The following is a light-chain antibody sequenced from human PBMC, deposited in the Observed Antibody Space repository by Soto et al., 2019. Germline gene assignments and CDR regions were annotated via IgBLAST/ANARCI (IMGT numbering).Light chain of an antibody. CDR2: YDD. J-gene: IGLJ2*01. V-gene: IGLV1-36*01. Sequence: QSVLTQPPSVSEAPRQRVTISCSGSSSNVGNNAVNWYQQLPGKAPKLLIYYDDLLPSGVSDRFSGSKSGTSASLAISGLHSEDEADYYCAVWDDSLNGVVFGGGTKVTVL. CDR1: SSNVGNNA. CDR3: AVWDDSLNGVV.